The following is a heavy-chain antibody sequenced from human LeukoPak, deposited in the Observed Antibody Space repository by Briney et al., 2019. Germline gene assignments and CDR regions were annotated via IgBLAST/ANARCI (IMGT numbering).Heavy chain of an antibody. CDR2: IYYSGST. CDR1: GGSISSYY. CDR3: AREGDNWFDP. Sequence: SETLSLTCTVSGGSISSYYWSWIRQPPGEGLEWIGYIYYSGSTNYNPSLKSRVTISVDTSKNQFSLKLSSVTAADTAVYYCAREGDNWFDPWGQGTLVTVSS. J-gene: IGHJ5*02. V-gene: IGHV4-59*01.